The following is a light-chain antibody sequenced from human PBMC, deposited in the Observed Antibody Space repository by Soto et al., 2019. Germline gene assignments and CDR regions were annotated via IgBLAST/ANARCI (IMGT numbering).Light chain of an antibody. CDR3: QQYNSYS. V-gene: IGKV3-15*01. CDR1: QSVSSN. CDR2: GAS. J-gene: IGKJ1*01. Sequence: IVMTQSPATLSVSPGERATLSCRASQSVSSNLAWYQQKPGQAPRLLIYGASTMETGIPSRFSGSGSGTEFTLTISSLQPDDFATYYCQQYNSYSFGQGTKVDIK.